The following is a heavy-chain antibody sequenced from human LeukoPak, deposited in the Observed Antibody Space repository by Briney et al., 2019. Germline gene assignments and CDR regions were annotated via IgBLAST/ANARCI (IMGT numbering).Heavy chain of an antibody. CDR3: AESLVTFGDGYWFDP. J-gene: IGHJ5*02. CDR2: IYYSGST. V-gene: IGHV4-61*01. Sequence: PSETLSLTCTVAGGSVSSGNYYWNWIRQPPGKGLECIGYIYYSGSTNYNPSLKSRVTISVDTSKNQFSLKLSSVTAADTAVYYCAESLVTFGDGYWFDPWGQGTLITVSS. CDR1: GGSVSSGNYY. D-gene: IGHD2-21*01.